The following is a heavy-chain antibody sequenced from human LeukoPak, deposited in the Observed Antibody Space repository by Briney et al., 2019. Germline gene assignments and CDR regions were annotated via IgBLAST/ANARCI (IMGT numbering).Heavy chain of an antibody. CDR2: ISSSGSTI. D-gene: IGHD4-23*01. Sequence: GGSLRLSCAASGFTFSDYYMSWIRQAPGKGLEWVSYISSSGSTIYYADSVKGRFTISRDNAKNSLYLQMNSLRAEDTAVYYCAREDYGGNPEISGAFDIWGQGTMVTVSS. J-gene: IGHJ3*02. CDR1: GFTFSDYY. CDR3: AREDYGGNPEISGAFDI. V-gene: IGHV3-11*01.